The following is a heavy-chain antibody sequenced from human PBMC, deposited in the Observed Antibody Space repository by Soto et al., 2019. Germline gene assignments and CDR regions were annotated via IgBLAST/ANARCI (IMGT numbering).Heavy chain of an antibody. CDR2: IIPILGIA. CDR3: ARDSIAASVDWFDP. D-gene: IGHD6-6*01. Sequence: QVQLVQSGAEVKKPGSSVKVSCKASGGTFSSYTISWVRQAPGQGLEWMGRIIPILGIANYAQKFQGRVTITADKSTSTAYMELSSLRSEETAVYYCARDSIAASVDWFDPWGQGTLVTVSS. CDR1: GGTFSSYT. V-gene: IGHV1-69*08. J-gene: IGHJ5*02.